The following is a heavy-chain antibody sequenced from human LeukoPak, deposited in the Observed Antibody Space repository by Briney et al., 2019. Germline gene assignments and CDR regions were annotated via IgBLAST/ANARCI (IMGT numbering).Heavy chain of an antibody. CDR1: GFTFSSYE. V-gene: IGHV3-48*03. D-gene: IGHD4-23*01. CDR2: ISSSGSTI. CDR3: ARDYGGSSPFDS. Sequence: TGGSLRLSCAASGFTFSSYEMNWVRQAPGKGLEWVSYISSSGSTIYYADSVKGRFTISRDNAKNSLHLQMNSLRAEDTAVYYCARDYGGSSPFDSWGQGTLVTVSS. J-gene: IGHJ4*02.